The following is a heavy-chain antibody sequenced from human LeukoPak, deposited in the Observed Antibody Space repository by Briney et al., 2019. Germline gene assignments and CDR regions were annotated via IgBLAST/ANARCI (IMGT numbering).Heavy chain of an antibody. Sequence: PSETLSLTCAVYGGSFSGYYWSWIRQPPGKGLEWIGEINHSGSTNYNPSLKSRVTISVGTSKNQFSLKLSSVTAADTAVYYCASRGYSYGYVDYWGQGTLVTVSS. D-gene: IGHD5-18*01. CDR1: GGSFSGYY. J-gene: IGHJ4*02. CDR2: INHSGST. CDR3: ASRGYSYGYVDY. V-gene: IGHV4-34*01.